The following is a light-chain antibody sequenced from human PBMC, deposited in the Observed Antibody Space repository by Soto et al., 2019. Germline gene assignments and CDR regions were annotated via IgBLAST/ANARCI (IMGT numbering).Light chain of an antibody. CDR2: EVS. CDR1: SSDVGAYNY. J-gene: IGLJ1*01. V-gene: IGLV2-14*01. CDR3: SSYTSSSTLFDV. Sequence: QSALTQPASVSGSPGQSITISCTGTSSDVGAYNYVSWYQQHPGKAPKLMIYEVSNRPSGVSNRFSGSKSGNTASLTISGLQAEDEADYYCSSYTSSSTLFDVLGTGTKLTVL.